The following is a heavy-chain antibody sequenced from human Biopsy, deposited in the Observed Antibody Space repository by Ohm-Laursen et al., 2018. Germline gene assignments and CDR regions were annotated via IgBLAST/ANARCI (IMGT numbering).Heavy chain of an antibody. J-gene: IGHJ4*02. V-gene: IGHV3-23*01. CDR1: GFNFDSYA. CDR3: AKDWTSQYYYVSMDDY. CDR2: ISGSGAYT. Sequence: SLRLSCAASGFNFDSYAMTWVRQAPGRGLECVSVISGSGAYTYYADSVKGRFTISRDNSKNTLYLQMNSLRVEDTAVYYCAKDWTSQYYYVSMDDYWGQGTLVTVSS. D-gene: IGHD3-22*01.